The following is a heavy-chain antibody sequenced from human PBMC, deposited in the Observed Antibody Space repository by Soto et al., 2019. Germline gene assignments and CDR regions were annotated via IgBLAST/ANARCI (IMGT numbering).Heavy chain of an antibody. Sequence: GGSLRLSCAASGFTFSSYAVSWVRQAPGKGLEWVSAISGSGGSTYYADSVKGRFTISRDNSKNTLYLQMNSLRAEDTAVYYCVGGPLAPYYFDYWGQGTLVTVSS. CDR3: VGGPLAPYYFDY. CDR2: ISGSGGST. CDR1: GFTFSSYA. V-gene: IGHV3-23*01. J-gene: IGHJ4*02.